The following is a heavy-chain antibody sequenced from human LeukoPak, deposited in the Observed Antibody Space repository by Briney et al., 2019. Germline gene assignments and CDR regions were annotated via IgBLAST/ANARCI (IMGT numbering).Heavy chain of an antibody. Sequence: GGSLRLSCAASGFTFSSYAMSWVRQAPGKGLEWVSAISGSGGSTYYADSVKGRFTISRDNSKNTLYLQMSSLRAEDTAVYYCAKDLISGWHFRPFDYWGQGTLVTVSS. CDR1: GFTFSSYA. V-gene: IGHV3-23*01. CDR3: AKDLISGWHFRPFDY. J-gene: IGHJ4*02. CDR2: ISGSGGST. D-gene: IGHD6-19*01.